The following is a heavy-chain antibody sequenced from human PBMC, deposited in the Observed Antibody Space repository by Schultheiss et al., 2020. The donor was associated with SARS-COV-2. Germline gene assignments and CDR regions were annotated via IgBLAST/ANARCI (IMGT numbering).Heavy chain of an antibody. J-gene: IGHJ4*02. Sequence: SETLSLTCAVYGGSFSGYYWSWIRQPPGKGPEWIGEITHTGSANYNPSLKSRVTISVDTSKNQFSLRLSSVTAADTAVYYCARQVLDYGDYVRSFDYWGQGTLVTVSS. CDR1: GGSFSGYY. D-gene: IGHD4-17*01. V-gene: IGHV4-34*01. CDR2: ITHTGSA. CDR3: ARQVLDYGDYVRSFDY.